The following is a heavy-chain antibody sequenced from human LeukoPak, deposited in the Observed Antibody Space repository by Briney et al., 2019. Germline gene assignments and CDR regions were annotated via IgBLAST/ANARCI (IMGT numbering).Heavy chain of an antibody. Sequence: SVKVPCKASGGTFSSYAISWVRQAPGQGLEWMGGIIPIFGTANYAQKFQGRVTITTDESTSTAYMELSSLRSEDTAVYYCARGSFTMVRGVIMSYFDYWGQGTLVTVSS. CDR1: GGTFSSYA. CDR2: IIPIFGTA. V-gene: IGHV1-69*05. J-gene: IGHJ4*02. D-gene: IGHD3-10*01. CDR3: ARGSFTMVRGVIMSYFDY.